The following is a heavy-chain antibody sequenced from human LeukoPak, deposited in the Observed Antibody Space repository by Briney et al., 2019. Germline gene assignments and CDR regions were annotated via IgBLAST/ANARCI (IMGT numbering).Heavy chain of an antibody. J-gene: IGHJ5*02. Sequence: PGGSLRLSCAASGFTFSEYWMSWLRQAPGKGLEWVANIKKDGSEKHYVDSVKGRFTISRDNAKNSLYLQMSSLRAEDTAVFYCARYYYGSGTSFDPWGQGTLVTVSP. CDR2: IKKDGSEK. CDR3: ARYYYGSGTSFDP. CDR1: GFTFSEYW. D-gene: IGHD3-10*01. V-gene: IGHV3-7*01.